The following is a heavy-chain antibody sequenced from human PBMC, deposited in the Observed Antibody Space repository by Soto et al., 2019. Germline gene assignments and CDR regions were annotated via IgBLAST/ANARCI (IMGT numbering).Heavy chain of an antibody. D-gene: IGHD6-6*01. Sequence: EVQLLESGGGLVQPGESLRLSCAASGFNFRSFAMNWVRQAPGKGLEWVSTISGGAATTYADSVTGRLTISRDNSKNTVSLQMNSLTAEDTAVYYCAKGSHIAARPFFFDSWGRGTLVTVSS. CDR3: AKGSHIAARPFFFDS. CDR1: GFNFRSFA. V-gene: IGHV3-23*01. J-gene: IGHJ4*02. CDR2: ISGGAAT.